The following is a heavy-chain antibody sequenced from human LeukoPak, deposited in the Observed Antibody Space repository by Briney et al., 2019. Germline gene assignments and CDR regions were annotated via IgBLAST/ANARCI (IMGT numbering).Heavy chain of an antibody. CDR1: GGSFSGYY. Sequence: SETLSLTCAVYGGSFSGYYWSWIRQPPGKGLEWIGEINHSGSTNYNPSLKSRVTISIDTSKNQFSLKLSSATAADTAVYYCATRRQRGYFDLWGRGTLVTVSS. CDR2: INHSGST. J-gene: IGHJ2*01. CDR3: ATRRQRGYFDL. D-gene: IGHD5-18*01. V-gene: IGHV4-34*01.